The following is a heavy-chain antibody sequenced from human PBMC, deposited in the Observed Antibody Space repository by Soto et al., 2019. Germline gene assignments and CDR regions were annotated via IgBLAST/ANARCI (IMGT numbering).Heavy chain of an antibody. CDR1: GFTVSSNY. Sequence: GGSLRLSCAASGFTVSSNYMIWVRQAPGKGLEWVSVIYSGGSTYYADSVKGRFTISRDNSKNTLYLQMNSLRAEDTAVYYCARGYIAAAGIDYWGQGTLVTVSS. CDR2: IYSGGST. V-gene: IGHV3-53*01. CDR3: ARGYIAAAGIDY. J-gene: IGHJ4*02. D-gene: IGHD6-13*01.